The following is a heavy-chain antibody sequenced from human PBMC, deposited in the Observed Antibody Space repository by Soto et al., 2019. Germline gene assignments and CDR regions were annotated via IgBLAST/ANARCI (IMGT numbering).Heavy chain of an antibody. CDR1: GFIFSDYY. CDR3: AREAPIRGYSYGGNFDY. CDR2: ISSRGGNI. J-gene: IGHJ4*02. D-gene: IGHD5-18*01. Sequence: PGGSLRLSCAASGFIFSDYYMSWIRQAPGRGPEWVAQISSRGGNIYYAGSVRGRFTVSRDNTKNSLYLQMKSLRAEDTAVYFCAREAPIRGYSYGGNFDYWGQGALVTVSS. V-gene: IGHV3-11*01.